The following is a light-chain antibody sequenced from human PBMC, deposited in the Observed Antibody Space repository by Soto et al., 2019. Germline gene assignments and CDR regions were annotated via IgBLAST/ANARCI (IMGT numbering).Light chain of an antibody. CDR2: GVS. J-gene: IGKJ4*01. CDR1: QSVSNSY. V-gene: IGKV3-20*01. CDR3: QQYSSSPLT. Sequence: DIVLAQSPGTLSSSPGERATLSCRASQSVSNSYLAWYQQKPGQAPRLLIYGVSSRATGIPDRFSGSGSGTDFTLTITRLEPEDFAVYYCQQYSSSPLTFGGGTKVDIK.